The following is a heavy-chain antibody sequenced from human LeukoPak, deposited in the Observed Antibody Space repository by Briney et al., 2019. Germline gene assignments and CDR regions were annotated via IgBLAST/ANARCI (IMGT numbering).Heavy chain of an antibody. CDR2: INQDGSEK. J-gene: IGHJ4*02. Sequence: GGSLRLFCAASGFIFSNYWMSWVRQAPGKGLEWVAYINQDGSEKHYVDSVKGRFTISRDNAKNSLYLQMNNLRAEDTAVYHCARDLNNSGRGPGTLWGQGTLVTVSS. V-gene: IGHV3-7*01. CDR1: GFIFSNYW. CDR3: ARDLNNSGRGPGTL. D-gene: IGHD6-19*01.